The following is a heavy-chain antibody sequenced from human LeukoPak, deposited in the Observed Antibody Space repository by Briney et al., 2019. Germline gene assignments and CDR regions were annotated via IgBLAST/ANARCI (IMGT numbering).Heavy chain of an antibody. CDR1: GGTFSSYA. CDR3: ARAGEVWFGELRVSPFDY. J-gene: IGHJ4*02. CDR2: IIPIFGTA. V-gene: IGHV1-69*05. D-gene: IGHD3-10*01. Sequence: SVKVSCKASGGTFSSYAISWVRQAPGQGLEWMGRIIPIFGTANYAQKFQGRVTITTDESTSTAYMELSSLRSEDTAVYYCARAGEVWFGELRVSPFDYWGQGTLVTASS.